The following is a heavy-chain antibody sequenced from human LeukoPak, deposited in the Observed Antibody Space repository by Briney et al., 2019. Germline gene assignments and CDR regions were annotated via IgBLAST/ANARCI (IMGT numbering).Heavy chain of an antibody. D-gene: IGHD2-21*01. CDR3: ARPSYCGGDCWYYFDY. J-gene: IGHJ4*02. CDR1: GGTFSSYA. Sequence: ASVKVSCKASGGTFSSYAISWVRQAPGQGLEWMGGIIPIFGTANYAQKFQGGVTITADESTSTAYMELSSLRSEDTAVYYCARPSYCGGDCWYYFDYWGQGTLVTVSS. CDR2: IIPIFGTA. V-gene: IGHV1-69*13.